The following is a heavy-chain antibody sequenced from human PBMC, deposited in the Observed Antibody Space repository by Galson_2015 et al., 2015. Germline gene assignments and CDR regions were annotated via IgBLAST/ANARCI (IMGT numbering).Heavy chain of an antibody. CDR3: AREGYSSGPDFDY. V-gene: IGHV3-72*01. Sequence: SLRLSCAVSGFTFSDYYINWVRQAPGKGLEWVGRSKDKANSYTTEYAASVKGRFTISRDDSKNSLYLQMNSLKTEDTALYYCAREGYSSGPDFDYWAREPWSPSPQ. CDR1: GFTFSDYY. J-gene: IGHJ4*02. CDR2: SKDKANSYTT. D-gene: IGHD6-19*01.